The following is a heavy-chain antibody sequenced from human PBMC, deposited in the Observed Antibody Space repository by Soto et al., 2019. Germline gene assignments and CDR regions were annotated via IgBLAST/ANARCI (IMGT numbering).Heavy chain of an antibody. D-gene: IGHD3-16*01. CDR2: IFPDDSDT. V-gene: IGHV5-51*01. Sequence: PGESLKISCKASGYIIKNYWIGWVRQVPGQGLEWVGIIFPDDSDTRYSPSFQGHVTISVDKPISTAYVQWSSLKASDSAIYYCFRGGVTSRTFDYWGQGTLVTVSS. CDR3: FRGGVTSRTFDY. CDR1: GYIIKNYW. J-gene: IGHJ4*02.